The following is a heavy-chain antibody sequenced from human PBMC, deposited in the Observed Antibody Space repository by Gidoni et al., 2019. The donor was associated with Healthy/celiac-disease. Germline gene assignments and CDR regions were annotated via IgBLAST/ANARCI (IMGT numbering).Heavy chain of an antibody. J-gene: IGHJ3*02. Sequence: QIQLVQSGAAVKKPGASVKVSCKTSGYTFTSYGISWVRQAPGQGLEWMGWISAYNGNTNYAQKLQGRVTMTTDTSTSTAYMELRSLRSDDTAVYYCARGGDCSGGSCWSEAFDIWGQGTMVTVSS. CDR2: ISAYNGNT. V-gene: IGHV1-18*04. D-gene: IGHD2-15*01. CDR1: GYTFTSYG. CDR3: ARGGDCSGGSCWSEAFDI.